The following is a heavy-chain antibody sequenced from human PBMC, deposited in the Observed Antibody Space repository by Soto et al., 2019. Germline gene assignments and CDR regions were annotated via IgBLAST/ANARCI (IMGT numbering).Heavy chain of an antibody. CDR1: GCAINYNSYS. D-gene: IGHD2-2*01. V-gene: IGHV4-39*02. CDR2: IFYTGNT. J-gene: IGHJ4*02. CDR3: AGLVVADPVANG. Sequence: SETLSLTCSFSGCAINYNSYSWGWIRQHPGKGLDWVGAIFYTGNTYYSPSLKDRVTSSVHTSKNSFSLNLTSVTAPDKAVYFCAGLVVADPVANGWDQGTPVTVCS.